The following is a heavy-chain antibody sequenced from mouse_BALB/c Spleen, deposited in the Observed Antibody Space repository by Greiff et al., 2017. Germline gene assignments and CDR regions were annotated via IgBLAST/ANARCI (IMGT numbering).Heavy chain of an antibody. D-gene: IGHD1-1*01. J-gene: IGHJ3*01. Sequence: VKLMESGPGLVAPSQSLSITCTVSGFSLTSYGVHWVRQPPGKGLEWLGVIWAGGSTNYNSALMSRLSISKDNSKSQVFLKMNSLQTDDTAMYYCARGDYGSSFWFAYWGQGTLVTVSA. CDR3: ARGDYGSSFWFAY. CDR2: IWAGGST. V-gene: IGHV2-9*02. CDR1: GFSLTSYG.